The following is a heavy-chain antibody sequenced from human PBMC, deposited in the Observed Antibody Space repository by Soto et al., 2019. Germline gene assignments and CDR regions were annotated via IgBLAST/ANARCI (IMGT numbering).Heavy chain of an antibody. J-gene: IGHJ4*02. V-gene: IGHV3-15*01. CDR3: TTDLPLYGEKDY. CDR2: IKSKTDGGTT. Sequence: GGSLRLSCAASGFTFSNAWMSWVRQAPGKGLEWVGRIKSKTDGGTTDYAAPVKGRFTISRDDSKNTLYLQMNSLKTEDTAVYYCTTDLPLYGEKDYWGQGTLVTVSS. CDR1: GFTFSNAW. D-gene: IGHD4-17*01.